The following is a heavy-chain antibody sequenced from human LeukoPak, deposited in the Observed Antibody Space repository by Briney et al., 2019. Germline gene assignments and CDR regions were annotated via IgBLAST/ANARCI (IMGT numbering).Heavy chain of an antibody. CDR2: IYYSGST. D-gene: IGHD4-17*01. Sequence: PSETLSLTCTVSGGSISSSSYYWGWIRQPPGKGLEWIGSIYYSGSTYYNPSLKSRVTISVDTSKNQFSLKLSSVTAADTAVYYCARRPNYGDYDGGFDYWGRGTLVTVSS. CDR1: GGSISSSSYY. CDR3: ARRPNYGDYDGGFDY. V-gene: IGHV4-39*01. J-gene: IGHJ4*02.